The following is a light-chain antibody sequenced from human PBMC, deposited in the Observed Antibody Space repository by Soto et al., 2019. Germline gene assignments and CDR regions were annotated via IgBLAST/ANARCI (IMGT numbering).Light chain of an antibody. V-gene: IGLV2-23*03. CDR1: SSDVGSYNL. J-gene: IGLJ2*01. CDR3: CSYAGSSTFGVV. CDR2: EGS. Sequence: QSALTQPASVSGSPGQSITISCTGTSSDVGSYNLVSWYQQHPGKAPKLMIYEGSKRPSGVSNRFSGSKSGNTASLTISGLQAEDEDEYYCCSYAGSSTFGVVFGGGTKVTVL.